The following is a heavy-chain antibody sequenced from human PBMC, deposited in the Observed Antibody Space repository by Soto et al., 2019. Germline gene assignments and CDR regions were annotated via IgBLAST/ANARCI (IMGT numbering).Heavy chain of an antibody. D-gene: IGHD1-26*01. Sequence: PSETLSLTCTVYGGSVSSGIYHWSWIRQSPGKGLEWVGHIFYSGSTNYGPSLKSRVTISVDTSKNQFSLKLTSVTAADTAVYYCARHQRSGTYSRHNYYYGTDVWGQGTTVTVSS. V-gene: IGHV4-61*01. CDR1: GGSVSSGIYH. J-gene: IGHJ6*02. CDR3: ARHQRSGTYSRHNYYYGTDV. CDR2: IFYSGST.